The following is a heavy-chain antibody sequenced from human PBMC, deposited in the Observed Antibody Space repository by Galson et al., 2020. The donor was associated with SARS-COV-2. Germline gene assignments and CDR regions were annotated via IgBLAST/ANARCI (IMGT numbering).Heavy chain of an antibody. CDR2: ISAYNGNT. V-gene: IGHV1-18*01. Sequence: ASVKVSCKASGYTFTSYGISWVRQAPGQGLEWMGWISAYNGNTNYAQKLQGRVTMTTDTSTSTAYMELRSLRSDDTAVYYCARAVLVVAATLSRALKEPSYYYYGMDVWGQGTTVTVSS. CDR1: GYTFTSYG. D-gene: IGHD2-15*01. J-gene: IGHJ6*02. CDR3: ARAVLVVAATLSRALKEPSYYYYGMDV.